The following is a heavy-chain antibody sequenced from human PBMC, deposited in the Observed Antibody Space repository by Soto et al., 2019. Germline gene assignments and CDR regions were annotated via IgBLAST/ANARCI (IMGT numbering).Heavy chain of an antibody. V-gene: IGHV6-1*01. D-gene: IGHD2-2*01. J-gene: IGHJ3*02. CDR3: AREILGYCSSTSCHDAFDI. Sequence: SQTLSLTCAISGDSVSSNSAAWNWIRQSPSRGLEWLGRTYYRSKWYNDYAVSVKSRITINPDTSKNQFSLQLNSVTPEDTAVYYCAREILGYCSSTSCHDAFDIWGQATMVTVSS. CDR2: TYYRSKWYN. CDR1: GDSVSSNSAA.